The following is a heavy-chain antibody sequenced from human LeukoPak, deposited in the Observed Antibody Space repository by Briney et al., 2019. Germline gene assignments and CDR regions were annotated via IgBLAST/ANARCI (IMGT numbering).Heavy chain of an antibody. D-gene: IGHD5-24*01. CDR2: IDHRGDT. CDR3: ARGATISESGYFDF. V-gene: IGHV4-34*01. Sequence: SETLSLTCAVYGGSFSRYYWGWIRQSPGKGLEWIAEIDHRGDTNYNPSVKSRVTISADTSKNQFSLKVRSLSAADTAVYYCARGATISESGYFDFWGQGTLVTVSS. CDR1: GGSFSRYY. J-gene: IGHJ4*03.